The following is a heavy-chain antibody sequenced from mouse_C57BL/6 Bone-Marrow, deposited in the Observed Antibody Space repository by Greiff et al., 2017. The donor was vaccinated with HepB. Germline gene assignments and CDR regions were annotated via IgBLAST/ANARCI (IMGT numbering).Heavy chain of an antibody. J-gene: IGHJ3*01. V-gene: IGHV5-4*01. D-gene: IGHD2-2*01. CDR1: GFTFSSYA. CDR2: ISDGGSYT. CDR3: ARDGYGAY. Sequence: EVQRVESGGGLVKPGGSLKLSCAASGFTFSSYAMSWVRQTPEKRLEWVATISDGGSYTYYPDNVKGRFTISRDNAKNNLYLQMSHLKSEDTAMYYCARDGYGAYWGQGTLVTVSA.